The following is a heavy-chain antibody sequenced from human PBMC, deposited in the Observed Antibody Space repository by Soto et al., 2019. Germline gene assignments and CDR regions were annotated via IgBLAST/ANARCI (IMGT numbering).Heavy chain of an antibody. D-gene: IGHD2-2*01. V-gene: IGHV1-8*01. J-gene: IGHJ5*02. CDR1: GYPFTSYD. Sequence: ASVKVSCKASGYPFTSYDINWVRQATGQGPEWMGWMNPNSGNTGYAQKFQGRVTMTRNTSISTAYMELSSLRSEDTAVYYCGTVGYCSSTSCYAGFDPWGQGTLVTVSS. CDR3: GTVGYCSSTSCYAGFDP. CDR2: MNPNSGNT.